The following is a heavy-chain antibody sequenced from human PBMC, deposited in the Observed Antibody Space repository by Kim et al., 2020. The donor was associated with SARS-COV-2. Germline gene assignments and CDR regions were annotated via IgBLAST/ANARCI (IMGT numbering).Heavy chain of an antibody. CDR3: AWARGVAY. J-gene: IGHJ4*03. Sequence: GGSLRLSCAASGFTFGGYCMTWVRQAAGKGLEWVACINHNGSQKYYADSAKGRFTISRANAKNSAYPQMNSLRGEDTAVYYFAWARGVAYWGHWTLVIVS. CDR1: GFTFGGYC. V-gene: IGHV3-7*04. CDR2: INHNGSQK.